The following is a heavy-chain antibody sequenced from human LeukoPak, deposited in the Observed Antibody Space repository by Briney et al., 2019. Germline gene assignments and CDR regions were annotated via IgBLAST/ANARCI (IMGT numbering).Heavy chain of an antibody. CDR2: IYPSDSDT. J-gene: IGHJ3*02. V-gene: IGHV5-51*01. D-gene: IGHD3-22*01. CDR1: GYSFTSYW. CDR3: ARPRSAYSRDAFDI. Sequence: GESLKISCKGSGYSFTSYWIGWVRQMPGKGLECMGIIYPSDSDTRYSPSFQGQVTISADKYISTAYLQWSSLKASDTAMYYCARPRSAYSRDAFDIWGQGPMVTVSS.